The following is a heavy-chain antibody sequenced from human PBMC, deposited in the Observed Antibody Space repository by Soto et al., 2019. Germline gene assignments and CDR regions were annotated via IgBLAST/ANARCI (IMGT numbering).Heavy chain of an antibody. V-gene: IGHV1-8*01. D-gene: IGHD6-13*01. Sequence: ASVKASCKASGYTFTSYDINWVRQATGQGLERMGWMNPTSGNTGYAQKFQGRVTMTRNTSISTAYILLSSLRSEDTAVYYWARVLRWHSSTWCYGEDAFDIGARGTMVTVAS. CDR1: GYTFTSYD. CDR2: MNPTSGNT. CDR3: ARVLRWHSSTWCYGEDAFDI. J-gene: IGHJ3*02.